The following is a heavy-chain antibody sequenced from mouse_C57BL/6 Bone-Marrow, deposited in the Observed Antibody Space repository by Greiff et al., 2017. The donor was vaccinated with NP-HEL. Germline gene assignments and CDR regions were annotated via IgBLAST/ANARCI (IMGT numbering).Heavy chain of an antibody. CDR1: GFTFTDYY. CDR2: IRNKANGYTT. D-gene: IGHD1-1*01. J-gene: IGHJ2*01. Sequence: EVKLMESGGGLVQPGGSLSLSCAASGFTFTDYYMSWVRQPPGKALEWLGFIRNKANGYTTEYSASVKGRFTISRDNSQSILYLQMNALRAEDSATYYCARYIGDYEDYWGQGTTLTVSS. CDR3: ARYIGDYEDY. V-gene: IGHV7-3*01.